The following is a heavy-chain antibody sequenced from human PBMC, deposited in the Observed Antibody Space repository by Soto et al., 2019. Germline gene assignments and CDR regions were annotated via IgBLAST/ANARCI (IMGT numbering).Heavy chain of an antibody. Sequence: QVQLVESGGGVVQPGRSLRLSCAASGFTFSSYGMHWVRQAPGKGLEWVAVISYDGSNKYYADSVKGRFTISRDNSKNTLYLQMNSLTAEDTAVYYCAKEGDIAAAGFDYWGQGTLVTVSS. CDR2: ISYDGSNK. CDR3: AKEGDIAAAGFDY. V-gene: IGHV3-30*18. CDR1: GFTFSSYG. J-gene: IGHJ4*02. D-gene: IGHD6-13*01.